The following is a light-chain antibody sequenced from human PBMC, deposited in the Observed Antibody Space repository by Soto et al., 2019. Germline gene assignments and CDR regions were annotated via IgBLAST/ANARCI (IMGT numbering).Light chain of an antibody. CDR1: QSVYSN. CDR3: QQYNNWPPA. CDR2: GAS. J-gene: IGKJ1*01. Sequence: EIVMTQSPATLSVSPGERATLSCRASQSVYSNLAWYQQKPGQATRLLIYGASTRATGIPARFSGSGSGTEFTLTISSLQSEDFAVYYCQQYNNWPPAFGQGTKVEIK. V-gene: IGKV3-15*01.